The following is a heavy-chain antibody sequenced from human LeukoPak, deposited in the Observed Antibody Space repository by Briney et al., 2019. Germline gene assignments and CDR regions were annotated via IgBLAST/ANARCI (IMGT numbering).Heavy chain of an antibody. CDR2: INVSGGST. CDR3: ARDPGGYDILTGFGY. D-gene: IGHD3-9*01. CDR1: GYTFTDYF. V-gene: IGHV1-46*01. J-gene: IGHJ4*02. Sequence: EASVKVSCKAFGYTFTDYFVHWVRQAPGLGLEWMGVINVSGGSTTYAQNFQDRITMTRDTSTSTVYMELSSLRSEDLAIYYCARDPGGYDILTGFGYWGQGTLVTVSS.